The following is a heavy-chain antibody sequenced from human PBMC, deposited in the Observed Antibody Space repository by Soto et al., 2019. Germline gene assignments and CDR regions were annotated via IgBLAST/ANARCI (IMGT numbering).Heavy chain of an antibody. CDR3: ARSGGWFDP. Sequence: QVQLVQSGAEVKTPGASVKVSCKTSGYTFTIFAINWVRQAPGQGLEWMGWISGYNGNTDYAQKFQGRVTLTTDTSTSTAYMELRSLRSDDTAVYYCARSGGWFDPWGQGTLVTVSS. CDR1: GYTFTIFA. J-gene: IGHJ5*02. V-gene: IGHV1-18*01. CDR2: ISGYNGNT.